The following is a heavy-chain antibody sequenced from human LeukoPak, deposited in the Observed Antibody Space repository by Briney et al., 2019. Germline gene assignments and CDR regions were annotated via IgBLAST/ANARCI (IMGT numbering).Heavy chain of an antibody. Sequence: GGSLRLPCAASGFSFSRFWMHWVRQVPGKGLVWISRITSDGRNIDYADSVKGRFTISRDDAKNTLYLQMNSLRPDDTAVYFCVREDIVVVTTLDHWGQGSLVIVSS. CDR1: GFSFSRFW. CDR3: VREDIVVVTTLDH. D-gene: IGHD2-21*02. J-gene: IGHJ4*02. V-gene: IGHV3-74*01. CDR2: ITSDGRNI.